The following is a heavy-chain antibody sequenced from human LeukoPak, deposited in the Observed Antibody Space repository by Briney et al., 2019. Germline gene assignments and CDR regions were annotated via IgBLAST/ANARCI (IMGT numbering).Heavy chain of an antibody. J-gene: IGHJ4*02. CDR2: IYYSGST. D-gene: IGHD3-3*01. CDR3: ARTRSLYDFWGGYYTLDY. Sequence: PSETLSLTCTVSGGSISSYYWSWIRQPPGKGLEWIGYIYYSGSTNYNPSLKSRVTISVDTSKNQFSLKLSSVTAADTAVYYCARTRSLYDFWGGYYTLDYWGQGTLVTVSS. V-gene: IGHV4-59*01. CDR1: GGSISSYY.